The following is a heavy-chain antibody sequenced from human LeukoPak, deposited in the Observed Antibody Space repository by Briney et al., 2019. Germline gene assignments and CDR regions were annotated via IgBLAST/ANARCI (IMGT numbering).Heavy chain of an antibody. Sequence: PSETLSLTCTVSGGSISTSSYYWGWIRQPPGKGLECIGNIYYSGSTYYNPSLKSRVTISVDTSKNQFSLKLSSVTAADTAVYYCARSYDSSGYSVYYFDYWGQGTLVTVSS. CDR2: IYYSGST. CDR3: ARSYDSSGYSVYYFDY. V-gene: IGHV4-39*07. CDR1: GGSISTSSYY. D-gene: IGHD3-22*01. J-gene: IGHJ4*02.